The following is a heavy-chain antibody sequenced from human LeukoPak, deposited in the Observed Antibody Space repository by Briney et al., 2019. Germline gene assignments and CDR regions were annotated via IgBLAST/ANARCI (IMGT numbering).Heavy chain of an antibody. Sequence: LPGGSLRLSCAASGFTFSSYAMSWVRRAPGKGLEWVSTISGSGGSIYYADSVKGRFTISRDNSKNTLYLQMNSLRAEDTAVYYCAKDTCTNGVCYFHSWGQGTLVTVSS. J-gene: IGHJ4*02. D-gene: IGHD2-8*01. CDR2: ISGSGGSI. V-gene: IGHV3-23*01. CDR1: GFTFSSYA. CDR3: AKDTCTNGVCYFHS.